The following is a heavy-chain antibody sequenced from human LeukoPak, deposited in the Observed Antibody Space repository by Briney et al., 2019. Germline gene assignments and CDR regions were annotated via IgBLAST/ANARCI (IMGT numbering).Heavy chain of an antibody. J-gene: IGHJ5*02. Sequence: ASVKVSCKASGYTFTGYYMHWVPQAPGQGLEWMGWINPNSGGTNYAQKFQGRVTMTRNTSISTAYMELSRLRSDDTAVYYCARQLGFNNWFDPWGQGTLVTVSS. CDR3: ARQLGFNNWFDP. CDR2: INPNSGGT. CDR1: GYTFTGYY. D-gene: IGHD1-1*01. V-gene: IGHV1-2*02.